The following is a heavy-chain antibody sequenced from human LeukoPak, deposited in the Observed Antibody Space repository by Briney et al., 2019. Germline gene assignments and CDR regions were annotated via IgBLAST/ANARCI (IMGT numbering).Heavy chain of an antibody. D-gene: IGHD2-15*01. V-gene: IGHV3-11*06. CDR2: ISSSSSYT. J-gene: IGHJ1*01. Sequence: GGSLRLSCAASGFTFSDYYMSWIRQAPGKGLEWVSYISSSSSYTNYADSVKGRFTISRDNAKNSLYLQMNSLRAEDTAVYYCAGLPGYCSGGSCYPGGVEYFQHWGQGTLVTVSS. CDR3: AGLPGYCSGGSCYPGGVEYFQH. CDR1: GFTFSDYY.